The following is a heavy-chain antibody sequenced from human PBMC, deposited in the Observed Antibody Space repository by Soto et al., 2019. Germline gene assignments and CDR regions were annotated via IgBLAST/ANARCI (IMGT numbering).Heavy chain of an antibody. CDR3: ATAVAGTDAFDI. V-gene: IGHV3-21*01. CDR1: GFTFNSYS. D-gene: IGHD6-19*01. Sequence: SLRLSCAAYGFTFNSYSMNWVRQAPGKGLEWVSSISSSSTYMYYADSVKGRFTISRDDAKNSLYLQMNSLRAEDTAVYYCATAVAGTDAFDIWGQGTMVTVSS. J-gene: IGHJ3*02. CDR2: ISSSSTYM.